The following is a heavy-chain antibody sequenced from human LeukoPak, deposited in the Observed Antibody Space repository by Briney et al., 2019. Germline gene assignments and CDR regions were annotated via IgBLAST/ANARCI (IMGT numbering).Heavy chain of an antibody. J-gene: IGHJ4*02. CDR2: INWNGIST. Sequence: GGSLRLSCAASGFTFDDYGMNWVRQAPGKGLEWVSGINWNGISTGYADSVKGRFTISRDNTKNSLFLQMNSLRVEDAAVYYCAKDFYWAFDYWGQGTLVTVSS. CDR3: AKDFYWAFDY. D-gene: IGHD2-8*02. V-gene: IGHV3-20*04. CDR1: GFTFDDYG.